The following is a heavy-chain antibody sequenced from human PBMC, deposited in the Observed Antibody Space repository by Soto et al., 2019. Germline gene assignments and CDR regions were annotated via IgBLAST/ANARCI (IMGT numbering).Heavy chain of an antibody. CDR2: IWYDGSNK. V-gene: IGHV3-33*01. CDR3: XXXXXXXXXXXXXXXXXXV. J-gene: IGHJ6*02. CDR1: GFTFSSYG. Sequence: QVQLVESGGGVVQPGRSLRLSCAASGFTFSSYGMHWVRQAPGKGLEWVAVIWYDGSNKYYADSVKGRFTISRDNSKXXXXXXXXXXXXXXXXXXXXXXXXXXXXXXXXXXXXXXVWGQGTTVTVSS.